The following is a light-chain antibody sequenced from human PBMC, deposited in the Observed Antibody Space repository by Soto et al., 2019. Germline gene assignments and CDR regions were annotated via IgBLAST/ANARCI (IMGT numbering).Light chain of an antibody. V-gene: IGLV1-47*01. CDR1: SSNIGSNY. CDR3: AAWDDSLLWV. CDR2: RNN. J-gene: IGLJ3*02. Sequence: QSVLTQPPSASGTPGQRVTISCSGSSSNIGSNYVYWYQQLPGTAPKLLIYRNNQWPSGVPDRFSGSKSGTSASLAISGLRSEDEADYYCAAWDDSLLWVFGGGTKLTVL.